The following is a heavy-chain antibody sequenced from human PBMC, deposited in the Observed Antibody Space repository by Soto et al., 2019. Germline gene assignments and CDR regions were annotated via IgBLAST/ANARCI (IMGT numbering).Heavy chain of an antibody. CDR3: ARDGGDWSFDY. D-gene: IGHD2-21*02. CDR1: GFTVSSYS. CDR2: ISSSSSSYT. Sequence: GGSLRLSCAASGFTVSSYSMKWVRQAPGKGLEWVSSISSSSSSYTYYADSVKGRFIISRDIAKNSLYLQMNSLRAEDTAVYYCARDGGDWSFDYWGQGTLVTVSS. J-gene: IGHJ4*02. V-gene: IGHV3-21*01.